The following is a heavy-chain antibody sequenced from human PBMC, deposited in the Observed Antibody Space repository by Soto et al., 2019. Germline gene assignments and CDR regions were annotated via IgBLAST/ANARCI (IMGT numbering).Heavy chain of an antibody. V-gene: IGHV4-59*01. CDR2: FYYTGST. J-gene: IGHJ6*02. D-gene: IGHD3-3*01. CDR3: ARGGGYDFRSSQAPPIDV. CDR1: GGSISDFY. Sequence: SETLSLTCNVSGGSISDFYWSWIRQSPGKRLEWIGYFYYTGSTNYNPAFKSRVTISLDTSKNQFSLKVRSVTAADTAVYYCARGGGYDFRSSQAPPIDVWGQGTTVTVSS.